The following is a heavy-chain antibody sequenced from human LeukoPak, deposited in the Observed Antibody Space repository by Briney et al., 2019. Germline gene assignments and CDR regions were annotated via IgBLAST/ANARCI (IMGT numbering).Heavy chain of an antibody. Sequence: ASVKVSCKASGYAFSAYYMHWVRQAPGQGLEWMGWINPNSGDTKYAQRFQGRVTMTRDTSITTAFMELGSLRSDDTAVYFCARVSNSWEVLSPFPSWGQGTLVTVSS. V-gene: IGHV1-2*02. CDR1: GYAFSAYY. D-gene: IGHD1-26*01. CDR3: ARVSNSWEVLSPFPS. CDR2: INPNSGDT. J-gene: IGHJ5*02.